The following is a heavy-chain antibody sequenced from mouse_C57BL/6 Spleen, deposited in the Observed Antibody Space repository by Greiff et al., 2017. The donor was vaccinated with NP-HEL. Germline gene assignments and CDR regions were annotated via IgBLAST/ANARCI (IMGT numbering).Heavy chain of an antibody. Sequence: QVQLQQPGAELVMPGASVKLSCKASGYTFTSYWMHWVKQRPGQGLEWIGEIDPSDSYTNYNQKFKGKSTLTVHKSSSTAYMQLNSLTSEDSAVYYCANVRRGKDYYAMDYWGQGTSVTVSS. CDR2: IDPSDSYT. J-gene: IGHJ4*01. CDR3: ANVRRGKDYYAMDY. CDR1: GYTFTSYW. V-gene: IGHV1-69*01. D-gene: IGHD2-14*01.